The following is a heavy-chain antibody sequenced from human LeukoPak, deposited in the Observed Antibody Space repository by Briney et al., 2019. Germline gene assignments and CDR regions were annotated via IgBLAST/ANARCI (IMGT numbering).Heavy chain of an antibody. Sequence: SETLSLTCTVSGGSISSSSYYWGWIRQPPGKGLGWIGSIYYSGSTYYNPSLKSRVTISVDTSKNQFSLKLSSVTAADTAVYYCARGAKAARTYYYYYYYMGVWGKGTTVTVSS. V-gene: IGHV4-39*07. D-gene: IGHD6-6*01. J-gene: IGHJ6*03. CDR2: IYYSGST. CDR3: ARGAKAARTYYYYYYYMGV. CDR1: GGSISSSSYY.